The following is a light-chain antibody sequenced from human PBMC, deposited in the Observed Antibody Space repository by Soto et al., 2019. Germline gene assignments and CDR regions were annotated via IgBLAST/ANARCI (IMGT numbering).Light chain of an antibody. Sequence: DIPRSQPHPTLSPSLRDEVTITCRASQTISRRLAWYQQKPGRAPKLLIYDASTLESGVPSRFSGSGSETEFTLTISRLQPDDFATYFCHSRAFGQGTRLEIK. V-gene: IGKV1-5*01. J-gene: IGKJ5*01. CDR3: HSRA. CDR2: DAS. CDR1: QTISRR.